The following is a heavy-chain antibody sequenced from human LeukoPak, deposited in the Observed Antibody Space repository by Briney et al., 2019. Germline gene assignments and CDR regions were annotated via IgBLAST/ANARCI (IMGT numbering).Heavy chain of an antibody. J-gene: IGHJ5*02. CDR3: ARDGP. CDR1: GFTFSSYS. CDR2: ISSSSSTI. V-gene: IGHV3-48*01. Sequence: GGSLRLSCAASGFTFSSYSMNWVRQAPGKGLEWVSYISSSSSTIYYAHSVKGRFTISTDNAKNSLYLQMNSLRAEDTAVYSCARDGPFGQGTLVTVSS.